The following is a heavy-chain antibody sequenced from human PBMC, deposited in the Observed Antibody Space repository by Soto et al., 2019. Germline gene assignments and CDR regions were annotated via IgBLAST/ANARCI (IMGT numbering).Heavy chain of an antibody. CDR2: MNPNSGNT. D-gene: IGHD6-13*01. Sequence: ASVKVSCKASGYTFTSYDINWVRQATGQGLEWMGWMNPNSGNTGYAQKFQGRVTMTRNTSISTAYMELSSLRSEDTAVYYCAREGYSSSWYRAYYYYYMDVWGKGTTVTVSS. CDR3: AREGYSSSWYRAYYYYYMDV. J-gene: IGHJ6*03. CDR1: GYTFTSYD. V-gene: IGHV1-8*01.